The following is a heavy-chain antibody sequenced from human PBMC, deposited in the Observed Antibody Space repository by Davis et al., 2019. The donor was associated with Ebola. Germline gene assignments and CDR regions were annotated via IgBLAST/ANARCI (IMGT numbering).Heavy chain of an antibody. V-gene: IGHV3-74*03. CDR1: GFTFSPYW. Sequence: HTGGSLRLSCEASGFTFSPYWMHWVRQPPGKGLMWVSRINSDESTTTYADSAKGRFTISRDNAKNTLFLQMSSLRVEDTAVYYCAREDYGNTRFDYWGQGTLVTVSS. D-gene: IGHD4/OR15-4a*01. J-gene: IGHJ4*02. CDR3: AREDYGNTRFDY. CDR2: INSDESTT.